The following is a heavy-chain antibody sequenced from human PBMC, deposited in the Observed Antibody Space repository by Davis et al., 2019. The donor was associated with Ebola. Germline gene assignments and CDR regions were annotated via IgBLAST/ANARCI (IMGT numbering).Heavy chain of an antibody. D-gene: IGHD2-21*01. J-gene: IGHJ3*02. CDR1: GGSMTRYH. CDR2: IYYTGGT. V-gene: IGHV4-59*01. CDR3: ARDADCGGDCLGGTRGFDI. Sequence: PSETLSLTCTVSGGSMTRYHWNWIRQSPGKGLEWIGFIYYTGGTKYNPSLESRVTISVDTSKNQLSLILNSVTAADTALYYCARDADCGGDCLGGTRGFDIWGQGTMVTVSS.